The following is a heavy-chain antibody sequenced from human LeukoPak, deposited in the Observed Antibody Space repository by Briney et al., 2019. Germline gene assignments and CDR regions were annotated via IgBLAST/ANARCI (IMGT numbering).Heavy chain of an antibody. J-gene: IGHJ4*02. D-gene: IGHD3-9*01. V-gene: IGHV1-8*02. Sequence: ASVKVSCKASGYTFTSYGISWVRQAPGQGLEWMGWMNPNSGNTGYAQKFQGRVTMTRNTSISTAYMELSSLRSEDTAVYYCARGGYDILTGYFNNDPVDYWGQGTLVTVSS. CDR1: GYTFTSYG. CDR3: ARGGYDILTGYFNNDPVDY. CDR2: MNPNSGNT.